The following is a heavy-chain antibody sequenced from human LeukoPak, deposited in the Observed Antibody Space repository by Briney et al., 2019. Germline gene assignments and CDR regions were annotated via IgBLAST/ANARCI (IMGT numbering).Heavy chain of an antibody. V-gene: IGHV4-38-2*02. D-gene: IGHD3-10*01. Sequence: SETLSLTCTVSGYSISSGYYWGWIRQPPGKGLEWIGSIYHSGSTYYNPSLKSRVTISVDTSKNQFSLKLSSVTAADTAVYYCARAVGGDGSGSLWGPGTLVTVSS. CDR2: IYHSGST. J-gene: IGHJ4*02. CDR1: GYSISSGYY. CDR3: ARAVGGDGSGSL.